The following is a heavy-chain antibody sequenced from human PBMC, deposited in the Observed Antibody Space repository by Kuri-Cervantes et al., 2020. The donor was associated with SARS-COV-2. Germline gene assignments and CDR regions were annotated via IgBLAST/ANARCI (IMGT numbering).Heavy chain of an antibody. Sequence: GGSLRLSCAASGFTFSSYSMNWVRQAPGKGLEWVSYISSSSSTIYYADSVKGRFTISRDNAKNSLYLQMNSLRSEDTAVYYCARPGDADSFDYWGQGTLVTVSS. D-gene: IGHD3-16*01. CDR2: ISSSSSTI. V-gene: IGHV3-48*01. J-gene: IGHJ4*02. CDR1: GFTFSSYS. CDR3: ARPGDADSFDY.